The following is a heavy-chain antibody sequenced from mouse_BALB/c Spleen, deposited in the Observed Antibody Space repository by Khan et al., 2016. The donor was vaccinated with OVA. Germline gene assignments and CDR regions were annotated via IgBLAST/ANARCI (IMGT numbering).Heavy chain of an antibody. Sequence: QVQLKQSGPELKKPGESVKISCKASGYTFTKNGMNWVKQAPGKGLKWMGWINTNTGEPKYAEEFKGRFAFSLETSASTAYLQINNLTYEDTATYFCARTRWLLPAMDYWGQGTSVTVSS. CDR3: ARTRWLLPAMDY. V-gene: IGHV9-3*02. CDR2: INTNTGEP. CDR1: GYTFTKNG. J-gene: IGHJ4*01. D-gene: IGHD2-3*01.